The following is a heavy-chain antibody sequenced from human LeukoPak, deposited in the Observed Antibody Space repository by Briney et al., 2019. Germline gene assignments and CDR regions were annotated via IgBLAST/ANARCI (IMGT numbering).Heavy chain of an antibody. CDR1: GFTFSNAW. CDR3: TTRYKHSSSWYEKVYYYYYYMDV. D-gene: IGHD6-13*01. V-gene: IGHV3-15*01. Sequence: PGGSLRLSCAASGFTFSNAWMSWVRQAPGKGLEWVGRIKSKTDGGTTDYAAPVKGRFTISRDDSKNTLYLQMNSLKTEDTAVYYCTTRYKHSSSWYEKVYYYYYYMDVWGKGTTVTVSS. CDR2: IKSKTDGGTT. J-gene: IGHJ6*03.